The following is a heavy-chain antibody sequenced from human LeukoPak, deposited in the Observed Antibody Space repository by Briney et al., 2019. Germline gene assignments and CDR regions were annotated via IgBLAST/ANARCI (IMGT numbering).Heavy chain of an antibody. CDR3: ARARFSYCYMDV. D-gene: IGHD3-10*01. CDR1: GGSISSYY. J-gene: IGHJ6*03. CDR2: IYYSGST. V-gene: IGHV4-59*01. Sequence: SETLSLTCTVSGGSISSYYWSWIRQPPGKGLEWIGYIYYSGSTNYNPSLKSRVTISVDTSKNQFSLKLSSVTAADTAVYYCARARFSYCYMDVWGKGTTVTVSS.